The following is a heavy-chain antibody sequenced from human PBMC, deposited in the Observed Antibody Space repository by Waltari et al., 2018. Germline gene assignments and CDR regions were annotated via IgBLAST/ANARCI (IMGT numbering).Heavy chain of an antibody. CDR3: ARDPGVLYFQH. V-gene: IGHV1-18*01. Sequence: QVHLVQSGAEVKKPGASVKVSCKASGSRFSSYSLNWVRQVPGQGLEWMGWIRTYNGETNYAQKFQGRVTMTTDTSTSTAYMELRSLTSDDTAVYYCARDPGVLYFQHWGQGTLVTVSS. D-gene: IGHD2-8*01. CDR2: IRTYNGET. J-gene: IGHJ1*01. CDR1: GSRFSSYS.